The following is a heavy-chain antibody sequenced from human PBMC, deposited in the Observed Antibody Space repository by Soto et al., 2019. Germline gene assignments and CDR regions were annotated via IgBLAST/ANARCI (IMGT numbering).Heavy chain of an antibody. J-gene: IGHJ4*02. D-gene: IGHD6-19*01. CDR3: ARHVWNSSGWEEYFEY. CDR1: GGSISSSSYY. V-gene: IGHV4-39*01. Sequence: SETLSLTCTVSGGSISSSSYYWGWIRQPPGKGLEWIGSIYYSGSTYYNPSLKSRVTISVDTSKNQFSLKLSSVTAADTAVYYCARHVWNSSGWEEYFEYWGQGTLVTVSS. CDR2: IYYSGST.